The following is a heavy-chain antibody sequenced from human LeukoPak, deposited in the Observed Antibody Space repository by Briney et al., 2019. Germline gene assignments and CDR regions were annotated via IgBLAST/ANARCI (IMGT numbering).Heavy chain of an antibody. CDR2: ISAYNGNT. D-gene: IGHD3-9*01. V-gene: IGHV1-18*01. J-gene: IGHJ3*02. CDR3: ARDASDILTDDAFDI. CDR1: GYTFTSYG. Sequence: ASVKVSCKASGYTFTSYGISWVRQAPGQGLEWMGWISAYNGNTNYAQKLQGRVTMTTDTSTSTAYMELRSLRSDDTAVYYCARDASDILTDDAFDIWGQGTMVTVSS.